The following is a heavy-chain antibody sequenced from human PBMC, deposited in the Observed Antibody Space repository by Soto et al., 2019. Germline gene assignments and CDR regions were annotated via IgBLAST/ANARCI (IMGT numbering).Heavy chain of an antibody. Sequence: QVPLQESGPGLVKPSETLSLSCTVSGGSISNYYWSWFGQTPGKGLEWIGYVHDSWGTNYNPSPRSLDAIPLQPSKSQCSLKLTSVPATATAVYYCARQGFGALRAIVHGWGQGTTVTVSS. CDR2: VHDSWGT. CDR1: GGSISNYY. D-gene: IGHD3-10*01. CDR3: ARQGFGALRAIVHG. V-gene: IGHV4-59*08. J-gene: IGHJ6*02.